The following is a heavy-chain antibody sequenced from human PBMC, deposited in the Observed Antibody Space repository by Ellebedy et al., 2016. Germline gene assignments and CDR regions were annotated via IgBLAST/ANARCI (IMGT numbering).Heavy chain of an antibody. Sequence: GGSLRLXXATPGFTFDDYALHWVRQVPGKGLEWVSGISWNSAAIGYGEAVKGRFTISRDSAKNYLYLQMNSLRVEDTALYFCAKGTMDYLHHWGQGTLVTVSS. V-gene: IGHV3-9*01. CDR3: AKGTMDYLHH. CDR2: ISWNSAAI. CDR1: GFTFDDYA. D-gene: IGHD3-10*01. J-gene: IGHJ4*02.